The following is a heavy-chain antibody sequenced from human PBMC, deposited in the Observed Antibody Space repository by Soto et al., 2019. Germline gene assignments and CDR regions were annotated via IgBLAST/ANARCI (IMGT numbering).Heavy chain of an antibody. V-gene: IGHV4-30-2*01. Sequence: QLQLQESGSGLGNPSQTLSLTCAVSGGSISSGGYSWSWMRQPPGKGLEWIGYIYHSGSTYDNPSLKSRVTISVDRSKNQFSLKLSSVTAADTAVYYCARVTVTTITFDYWGQGTLVTVSS. CDR2: IYHSGST. D-gene: IGHD4-17*01. J-gene: IGHJ4*02. CDR1: GGSISSGGYS. CDR3: ARVTVTTITFDY.